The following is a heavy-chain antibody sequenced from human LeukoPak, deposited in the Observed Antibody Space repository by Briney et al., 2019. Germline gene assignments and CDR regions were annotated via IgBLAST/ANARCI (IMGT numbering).Heavy chain of an antibody. CDR2: ISYDGSNK. Sequence: PGGSLRLSCAASGFTFSSYAMHWVRQAPGKGLEWVAVISYDGSNKYYADSVKGRFTISRDNSKNTLYLQMNSLRAEDTAVYYCGPPHGDPGYWGQGTLVTVSS. V-gene: IGHV3-30*04. J-gene: IGHJ4*02. D-gene: IGHD4-17*01. CDR1: GFTFSSYA. CDR3: GPPHGDPGY.